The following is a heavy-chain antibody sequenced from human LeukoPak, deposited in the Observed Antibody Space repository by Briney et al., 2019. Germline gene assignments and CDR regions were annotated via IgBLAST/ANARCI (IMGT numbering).Heavy chain of an antibody. CDR2: INGDGSNT. CDR1: AFTFSTYW. CDR3: ARESGYHGSGFDP. J-gene: IGHJ5*02. D-gene: IGHD3-10*01. Sequence: PGGCLRLSCAVSAFTFSTYWMHWVRQVPGKGLVWVSRINGDGSNTSYADSVKGRFTISRDNAKNTLYLQMNSLRDEDTAVYYCARESGYHGSGFDPWGQGTLVTVSS. V-gene: IGHV3-74*01.